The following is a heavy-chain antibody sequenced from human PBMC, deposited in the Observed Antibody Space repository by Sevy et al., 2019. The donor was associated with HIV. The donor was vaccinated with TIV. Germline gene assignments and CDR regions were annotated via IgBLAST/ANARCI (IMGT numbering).Heavy chain of an antibody. J-gene: IGHJ4*02. CDR3: ARVQGITVVSQIDY. CDR1: GFTFSSYS. V-gene: IGHV3-21*01. CDR2: ISSSSSYI. Sequence: GGSLRLSCAASGFTFSSYSMNWVRQAPGKGLEWVLPISSSSSYIYYADSVKGRFTISRDNAKNSLNLQMNSLRAEDTAVYCCARVQGITVVSQIDYWGQGTLVTVSS. D-gene: IGHD2-8*02.